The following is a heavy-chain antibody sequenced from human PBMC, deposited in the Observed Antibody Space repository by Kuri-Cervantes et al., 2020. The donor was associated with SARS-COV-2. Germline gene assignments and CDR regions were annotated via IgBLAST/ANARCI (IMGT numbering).Heavy chain of an antibody. CDR1: GGSISSSSYY. J-gene: IGHJ4*02. CDR3: ARDADSSGSLNY. Sequence: ESLKISCTVSGGSISSSSYYWGWIRQPPGKGLEWIGSIYYSGSTYYNPSLKSRVTISVDTSKNQFSLKLSSVTAADTAVYYCARDADSSGSLNYWGQGTLVTVSS. CDR2: IYYSGST. V-gene: IGHV4-39*02. D-gene: IGHD3-22*01.